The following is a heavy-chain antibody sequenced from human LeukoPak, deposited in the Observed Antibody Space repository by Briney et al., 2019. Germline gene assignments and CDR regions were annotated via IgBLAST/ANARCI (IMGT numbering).Heavy chain of an antibody. CDR2: ISSSGSTI. J-gene: IGHJ3*02. Sequence: GGPLRLSCAASGFTFSDYYMSWIRQAPGTGLEWVSYISSSGSTIYYADSVKGRFTISRDNAKNSLYLQMNSLRAEDTAVYYCARDGPLGAFDIWGQGTMVTVSS. CDR1: GFTFSDYY. CDR3: ARDGPLGAFDI. V-gene: IGHV3-11*01.